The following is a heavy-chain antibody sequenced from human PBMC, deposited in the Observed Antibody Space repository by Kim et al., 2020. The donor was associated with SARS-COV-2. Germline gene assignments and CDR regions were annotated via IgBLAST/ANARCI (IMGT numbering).Heavy chain of an antibody. D-gene: IGHD2-15*01. CDR3: ARDQVCSGGSCQIDY. Sequence: GGSLRLSFAASGFTVSSNYMSWVRQAPGKGLEWVSVIYSGGSTYYADSVKGRFTISRDNSRNTLSLQMNSLRAEDTAVYYCARDQVCSGGSCQIDYWGQG. V-gene: IGHV3-66*01. CDR1: GFTVSSNY. J-gene: IGHJ4*02. CDR2: IYSGGST.